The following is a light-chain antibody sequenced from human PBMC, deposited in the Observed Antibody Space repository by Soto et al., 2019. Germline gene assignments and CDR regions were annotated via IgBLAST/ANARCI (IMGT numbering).Light chain of an antibody. CDR2: EVT. CDR3: CSYAGITTII. V-gene: IGLV2-23*02. Sequence: QSVLTQPASVSGSPGQSITISCTGTTGDVGSYDLVSWYQQYPGKAPKLMIYEVTKRPSGVSHRFSGSKSGNTASLTISGLQAEDEADYYCCSYAGITTIIFGGGTKVTVL. J-gene: IGLJ2*01. CDR1: TGDVGSYDL.